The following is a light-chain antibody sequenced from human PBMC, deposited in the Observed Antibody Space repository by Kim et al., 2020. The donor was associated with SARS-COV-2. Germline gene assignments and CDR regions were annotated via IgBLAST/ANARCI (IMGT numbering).Light chain of an antibody. CDR3: QQYDNY. CDR2: KAS. J-gene: IGKJ2*01. CDR1: QSNSMW. V-gene: IGKV1-5*03. Sequence: STLSASGGDRVIITCRASQSNSMWLAWYQQKPGKAPKLLISKASSLQRGVPSRFSGSGSGTQFTLTISSLQPDDFGTYYCQQYDNYFGQGTKLEIK.